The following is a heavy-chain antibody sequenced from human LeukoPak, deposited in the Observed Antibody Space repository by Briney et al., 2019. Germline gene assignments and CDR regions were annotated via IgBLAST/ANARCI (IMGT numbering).Heavy chain of an antibody. CDR3: ATIRGWLGY. J-gene: IGHJ4*02. CDR1: GFSFSDHY. D-gene: IGHD5-24*01. Sequence: PGGSLRLSCAASGFSFSDHYMDWVRQAPGKGLEWVSRIKNKANSYITEYAASVQGRFTISRDDSQDSLYLQMNSLKTEDTAVYYCATIRGWLGYWGQGTLVTVSS. V-gene: IGHV3-72*01. CDR2: IKNKANSYIT.